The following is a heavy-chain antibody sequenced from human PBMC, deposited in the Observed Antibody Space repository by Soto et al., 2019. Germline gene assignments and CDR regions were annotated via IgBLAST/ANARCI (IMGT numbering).Heavy chain of an antibody. D-gene: IGHD4-17*01. CDR3: ARSRYGVPPLFDY. CDR1: GLTFRSYW. CDR2: IKQDGSEK. J-gene: IGHJ4*02. V-gene: IGHV3-7*01. Sequence: GGSLRLSCAASGLTFRSYWMSWVRQAPGKGLEWVANIKQDGSEKYYVDSVKGRFTISRDNAKNSLYLQMNSLRAEDTAVYYCARSRYGVPPLFDYWGQGTLVTVSS.